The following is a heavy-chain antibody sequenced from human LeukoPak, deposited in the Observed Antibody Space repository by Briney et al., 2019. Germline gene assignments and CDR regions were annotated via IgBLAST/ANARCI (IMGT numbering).Heavy chain of an antibody. CDR1: GDSITDDY. V-gene: IGHV4-4*07. CDR2: IHSGGTT. D-gene: IGHD3-3*02. CDR3: ARDNGSGYTKGYEHYYYYLDV. Sequence: PSETLSLTCTVSGDSITDDYYTWIRQPAGKGLEWIGRIHSGGTTNYNPSLMSRVTLSIDKSKKYISLLLTSVTAADTALYYCARDNGSGYTKGYEHYYYYLDVWGKGTTVTVSS. J-gene: IGHJ6*03.